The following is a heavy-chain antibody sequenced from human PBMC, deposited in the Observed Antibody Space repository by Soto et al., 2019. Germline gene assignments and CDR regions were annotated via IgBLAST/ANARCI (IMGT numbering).Heavy chain of an antibody. CDR2: ISGSGGDT. J-gene: IGHJ4*02. D-gene: IGHD3-3*01. Sequence: GALRLSCAASGFTFSTYAMSWVRQAPGKGLEWVSAISGSGGDTYYADSVKGRFTISRDNSKNTVDLQMNSLRAEDTAIYYCAKVLHGGVRYFDYWGQGTLVTVSS. V-gene: IGHV3-23*01. CDR1: GFTFSTYA. CDR3: AKVLHGGVRYFDY.